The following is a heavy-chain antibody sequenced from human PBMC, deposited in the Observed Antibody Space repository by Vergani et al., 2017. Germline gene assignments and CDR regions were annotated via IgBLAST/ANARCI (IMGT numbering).Heavy chain of an antibody. CDR2: ISSSSYI. D-gene: IGHD6-13*01. J-gene: IGHJ3*02. CDR3: ARGIISRAAGEAFDI. Sequence: EVQLVESGGGLVQPGGSLRLSCAASGFTFSSYSMNWVRQAPGKGLEWVSSISSSSYIYYADSVKGRFTISRDNAKNSLYLQMNSLRAEDTAVYYCARGIISRAAGEAFDIWGQGTMVTVSS. V-gene: IGHV3-21*01. CDR1: GFTFSSYS.